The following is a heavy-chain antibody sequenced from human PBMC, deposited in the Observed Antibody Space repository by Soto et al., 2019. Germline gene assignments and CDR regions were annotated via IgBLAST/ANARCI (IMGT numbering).Heavy chain of an antibody. J-gene: IGHJ6*02. CDR1: GGSISSSSYY. D-gene: IGHD6-13*01. CDR2: IYYSGST. CDR3: AREGVSSSWYNYYGMAV. Sequence: SETLSLTCTVSGGSISSSSYYWGWIRQPPGKGLEWIGSIYYSGSTYYNPSLKSRVTISVDTSKNQFSLKLSSVTAADTAVYYCAREGVSSSWYNYYGMAVWGHGTTVTVSS. V-gene: IGHV4-39*07.